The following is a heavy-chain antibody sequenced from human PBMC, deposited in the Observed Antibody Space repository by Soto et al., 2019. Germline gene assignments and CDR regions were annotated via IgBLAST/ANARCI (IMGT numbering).Heavy chain of an antibody. J-gene: IGHJ6*02. Sequence: GGSLRLSCAASGFTVSTKYMSWVRQAPGKGLEWVSVIYSGGSTFYADSVRGRFTISRDNSKNTVNFQMNSLSAEDTAVYYCARRKDSSSSRYYYYYYGMDVWGQGTTVTVSS. CDR2: IYSGGST. V-gene: IGHV3-66*04. CDR3: ARRKDSSSSRYYYYYYGMDV. CDR1: GFTVSTKY. D-gene: IGHD6-13*01.